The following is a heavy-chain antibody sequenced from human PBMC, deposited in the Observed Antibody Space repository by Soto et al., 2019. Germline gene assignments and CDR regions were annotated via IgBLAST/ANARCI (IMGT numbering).Heavy chain of an antibody. D-gene: IGHD3-10*01. V-gene: IGHV5-51*01. CDR3: ARQHITRVRGVSSNGMDV. J-gene: IGHJ6*02. Sequence: PGESLKISCKASGYSFTSYWIGWVRQTPGKGLEWMGIFYPGDSETRYSPSFQGQATISADKSISTAYLQWSSLRASDTAIYFCARQHITRVRGVSSNGMDVWGQGTTVTVSS. CDR2: FYPGDSET. CDR1: GYSFTSYW.